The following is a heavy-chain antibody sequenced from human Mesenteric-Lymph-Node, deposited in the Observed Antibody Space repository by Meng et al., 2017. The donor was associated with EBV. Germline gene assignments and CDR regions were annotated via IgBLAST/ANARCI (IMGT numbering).Heavy chain of an antibody. CDR1: GGSFSGYY. CDR2: INHSGST. CDR3: ARYSASSGYYND. D-gene: IGHD3-22*01. J-gene: IGHJ4*02. V-gene: IGHV4-34*01. Sequence: QVQLQQWGAGLLKASETLSLTCAVYGGSFSGYYWSWIRQPPGKGLEWIGEINHSGSTNYNPSLKSRVTISVDTSKNQFSLKLSSVTAADTAVYYCARYSASSGYYNDWGQGTLVTVSS.